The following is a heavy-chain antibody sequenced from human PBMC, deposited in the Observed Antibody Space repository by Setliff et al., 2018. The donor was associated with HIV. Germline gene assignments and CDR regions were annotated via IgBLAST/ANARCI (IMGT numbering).Heavy chain of an antibody. V-gene: IGHV4-38-2*02. CDR3: ARDHSHISQTFYYMDV. CDR2: VSHSGRT. J-gene: IGHJ6*03. D-gene: IGHD2-21*01. Sequence: PSETLSLTCTVSGSSIGADYYWDWSRQSPGEGLEWIGSVSHSGRTYYNSSLQSRVSISVDTSTNQFFLRLISVTAADTAVYFCARDHSHISQTFYYMDVWGKGTTVTVSS. CDR1: GSSIGADYY.